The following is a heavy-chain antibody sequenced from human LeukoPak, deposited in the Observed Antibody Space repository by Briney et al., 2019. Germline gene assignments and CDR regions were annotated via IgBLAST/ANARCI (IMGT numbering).Heavy chain of an antibody. CDR1: DGSMSPYY. Sequence: SETLSLTCTVSDGSMSPYYWSWIRQSPGKGLEWIAYIFHNGNTKYNPSLWSRITISIDTSRNQVFLNLNSVTAADTAVYYCARGGYYYLDVWGKGTTVTVSS. CDR3: ARGGYYYLDV. CDR2: IFHNGNT. V-gene: IGHV4-59*01. J-gene: IGHJ6*03.